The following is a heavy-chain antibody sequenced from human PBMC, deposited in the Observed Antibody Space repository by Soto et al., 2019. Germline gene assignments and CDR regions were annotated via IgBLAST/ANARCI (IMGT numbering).Heavy chain of an antibody. CDR1: GYTFTSYD. V-gene: IGHV1-8*01. D-gene: IGHD6-6*01. Sequence: ASLKVSCKASGYTFTSYDINWVRRATGEGLEWMGWMNPNSGNTGYAQKFQGRVTMTRNTSISTAYMELSSLRSEDTAVYYCARGILSSSFEYFQHWGQGTLVT. CDR3: ARGILSSSFEYFQH. J-gene: IGHJ1*01. CDR2: MNPNSGNT.